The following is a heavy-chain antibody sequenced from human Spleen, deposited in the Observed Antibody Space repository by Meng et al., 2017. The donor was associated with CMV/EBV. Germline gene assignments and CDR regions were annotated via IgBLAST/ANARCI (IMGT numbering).Heavy chain of an antibody. V-gene: IGHV2-5*01. Sequence: LSHSGNGVGGDWIRQPPGKALEWLALIFWNDDKRYSPPLRSRLTITKDTSKNEVLLTMTNMDPVDTGTYYCARTIFGMFIGPFDYWGQGALVTVSS. D-gene: IGHD3-3*01. CDR3: ARTIFGMFIGPFDY. CDR1: LSHSGNGVG. J-gene: IGHJ4*02. CDR2: IFWNDDK.